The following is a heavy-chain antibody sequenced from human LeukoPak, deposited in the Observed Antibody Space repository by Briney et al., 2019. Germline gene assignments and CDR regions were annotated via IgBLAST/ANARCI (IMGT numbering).Heavy chain of an antibody. D-gene: IGHD6-13*01. CDR3: ARETYSSSWYPFDY. V-gene: IGHV3-30*02. Sequence: GGSLRLSCAASGFTFSSYGMHWVSQAPGKGMEWVAFIRYDGSNKYYADSVKGRFTISRDNAKNSLYLQMNSLRAEDTAVYYCARETYSSSWYPFDYWGQGTLVTVSS. J-gene: IGHJ4*02. CDR2: IRYDGSNK. CDR1: GFTFSSYG.